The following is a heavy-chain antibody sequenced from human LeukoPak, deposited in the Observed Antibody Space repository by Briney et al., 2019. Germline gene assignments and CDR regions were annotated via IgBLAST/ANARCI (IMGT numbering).Heavy chain of an antibody. V-gene: IGHV3-23*01. CDR3: AKGRGTRVYNWFDT. J-gene: IGHJ5*02. CDR1: GFTFNTSA. D-gene: IGHD1-26*01. Sequence: GGSLRLSCAGSGFTFNTSAMTWVRQAPGKGLEWVSAISGSGRSTYYTDSVRGRFTISRDNSKNTLYLQMNSLRAEDTAVYFCAKGRGTRVYNWFDTWGQGILVTVSS. CDR2: ISGSGRST.